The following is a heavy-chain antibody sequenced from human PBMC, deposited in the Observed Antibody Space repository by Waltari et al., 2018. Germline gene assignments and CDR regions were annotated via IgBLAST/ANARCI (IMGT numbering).Heavy chain of an antibody. D-gene: IGHD6-19*01. Sequence: EVQLVESGGGLVKPGGSLRLSCAASGFTFSNAWMNWVRQAPGKGLEWVGRIKSKTGGGTKDYAAPGKGRFTISRDDSKNTLYLQMNSLKTEDTAVYYCTTRTDGIAVAGADYWGQGTLVTVSS. CDR2: IKSKTGGGTK. CDR3: TTRTDGIAVAGADY. CDR1: GFTFSNAW. J-gene: IGHJ4*02. V-gene: IGHV3-15*07.